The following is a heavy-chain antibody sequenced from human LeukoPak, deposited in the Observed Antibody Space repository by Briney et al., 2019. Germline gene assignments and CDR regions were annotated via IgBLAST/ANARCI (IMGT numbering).Heavy chain of an antibody. Sequence: PSETLSLTRTVSGGSISSYYWSWIRQPAGKGLEWIGRIYTSGSTNYNPSLKSRVTMSVDTSKNQFSLKLSSVTAADTAVYYCARDQYYYGSGSYALDYWGQGTLVTVSS. CDR1: GGSISSYY. CDR3: ARDQYYYGSGSYALDY. CDR2: IYTSGST. D-gene: IGHD3-10*01. V-gene: IGHV4-4*07. J-gene: IGHJ4*02.